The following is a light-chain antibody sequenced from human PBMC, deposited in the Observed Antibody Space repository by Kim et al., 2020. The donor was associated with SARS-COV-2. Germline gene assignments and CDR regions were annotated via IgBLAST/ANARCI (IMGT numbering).Light chain of an antibody. V-gene: IGKV1-33*01. CDR2: DAS. Sequence: ASLGDRFTITCRPGQDITYFLTCYQQKPGQAPKLLIYDASNLETGVPSRFSGGGSGTDFTFTISSLQPEDYATYYCQHYGNLPITFGQGTRLEIK. J-gene: IGKJ5*01. CDR3: QHYGNLPIT. CDR1: QDITYF.